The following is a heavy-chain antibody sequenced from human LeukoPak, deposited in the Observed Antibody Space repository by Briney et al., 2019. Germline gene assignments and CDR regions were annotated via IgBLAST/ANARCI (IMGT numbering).Heavy chain of an antibody. V-gene: IGHV4-61*01. CDR2: IYSSGST. J-gene: IGHJ3*02. Sequence: SEPLSLTCTVSGGSVSSGSYYWSWIRQPPGKGLEWFGYIYSSGSTNYNPSLKSRVTISVDTSKNQFSLKLSSVTAADTAVYYCARELGYCSSTSCRNHDAFDIWGQGTMVTVSS. CDR1: GGSVSSGSYY. CDR3: ARELGYCSSTSCRNHDAFDI. D-gene: IGHD2-2*01.